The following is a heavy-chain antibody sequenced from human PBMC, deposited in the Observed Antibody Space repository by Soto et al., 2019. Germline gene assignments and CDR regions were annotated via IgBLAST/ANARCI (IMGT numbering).Heavy chain of an antibody. D-gene: IGHD4-17*01. CDR2: INHSGST. V-gene: IGHV4-34*01. CDR1: CGSFMGFY. CDR3: AIGPEGHGDLPFDY. Sequence: SVTLSHTRAGRCGSFMGFYRRRVPPPPGNGLEWIGEINHSGSTNYNPSLKSRVTISVDTSKNQFSLKLSSVTAADTAVYYCAIGPEGHGDLPFDYWGQGTLVTVSS. J-gene: IGHJ4*02.